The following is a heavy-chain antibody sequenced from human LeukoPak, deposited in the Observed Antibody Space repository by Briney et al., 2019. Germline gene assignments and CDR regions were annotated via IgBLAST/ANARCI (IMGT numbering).Heavy chain of an antibody. CDR3: TTDEDWNYARKDV. J-gene: IGHJ6*02. D-gene: IGHD1-7*01. V-gene: IGHV3-15*04. CDR1: GFTFNYAW. CDR2: TVSEIDGGTT. Sequence: GGSLRLSCAASGFTFNYAWMSWVRQVPGKGLEWVGQTVSEIDGGTTDYATPVKGRFTISRDDSKSTLYLQMNSLKIEDTAVYYCTTDEDWNYARKDVWGQGATVIVS.